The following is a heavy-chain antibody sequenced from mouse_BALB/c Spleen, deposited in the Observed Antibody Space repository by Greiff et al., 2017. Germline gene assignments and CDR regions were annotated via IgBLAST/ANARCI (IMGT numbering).Heavy chain of an antibody. CDR3: ARAYYYGSSRFAY. CDR2: INPNNGGT. CDR1: GYTFTEYT. Sequence: EVQVVESGPELVKPGASVKISCKTSGYTFTEYTMHWVKQSHGKSLEWIGGINPNNGGTSYNQKFKGKATLTVDKSSSPAYMELRSLTSEDSAVYYCARAYYYGSSRFAYWGQGTLVTVSA. D-gene: IGHD1-1*01. J-gene: IGHJ3*01. V-gene: IGHV1-18*01.